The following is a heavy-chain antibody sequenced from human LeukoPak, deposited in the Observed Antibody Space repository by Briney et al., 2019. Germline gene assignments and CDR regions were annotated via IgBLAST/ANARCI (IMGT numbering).Heavy chain of an antibody. CDR3: ARDGGGYCSSSSCHTLDY. CDR1: GGTFSSYA. D-gene: IGHD2-2*01. Sequence: SVKVSCKASGGTFSSYAISWVRQAPGQGLEWMGGFIPFFVTAIYAQKFQGRVTITADASTSTAYMELSSLRSEDTAVYYCARDGGGYCSSSSCHTLDYCGQGTLVTVSS. J-gene: IGHJ4*02. CDR2: FIPFFVTA. V-gene: IGHV1-69*13.